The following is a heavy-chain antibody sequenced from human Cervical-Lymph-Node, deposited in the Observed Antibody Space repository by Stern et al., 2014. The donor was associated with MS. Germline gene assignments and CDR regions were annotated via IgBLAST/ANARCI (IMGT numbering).Heavy chain of an antibody. Sequence: VKLVESGAEVKKPGASVKVSCKASGYYFTSHYMHWVGQAHGQGLEWVGIINPSGDSASYERKHQGRDTLTRDTHTKKVYMAVSSLRSEDTAVYYCASGTGSKRPTGNYWGQGTLVPVSS. V-gene: IGHV1-46*01. J-gene: IGHJ4*02. D-gene: IGHD3/OR15-3a*01. CDR3: ASGTGSKRPTGNY. CDR2: INPSGDSA. CDR1: GYYFTSHY.